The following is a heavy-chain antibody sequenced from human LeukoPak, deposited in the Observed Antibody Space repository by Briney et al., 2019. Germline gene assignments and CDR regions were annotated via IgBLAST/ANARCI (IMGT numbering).Heavy chain of an antibody. D-gene: IGHD1-26*01. CDR3: ARRGRYSTVGAFDY. CDR1: GGSFSGYY. J-gene: IGHJ4*02. V-gene: IGHV4-34*01. Sequence: SETLSLTCAVYGGSFSGYYWSWIRQPPRKGLEWIGEINHSGSTNYNPSLKSRVTISVDTSKNQFSLKLSSVTAADTAVYYCARRGRYSTVGAFDYWGQGTLVTVSS. CDR2: INHSGST.